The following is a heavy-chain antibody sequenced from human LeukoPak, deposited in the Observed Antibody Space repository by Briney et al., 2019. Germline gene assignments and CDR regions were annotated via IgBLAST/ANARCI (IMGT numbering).Heavy chain of an antibody. Sequence: GGSLRLSCAASGFTFDDYAMHWVRQAPGKGLEWVSLISWDGGSTYYADSVKGRFTISRDNNKNSLYMQMNSLRAEDTALYYCAKDIGYSGYVGYYYYMDVWGKGTTVTASS. V-gene: IGHV3-43D*04. CDR2: ISWDGGST. D-gene: IGHD5-12*01. CDR1: GFTFDDYA. CDR3: AKDIGYSGYVGYYYYMDV. J-gene: IGHJ6*03.